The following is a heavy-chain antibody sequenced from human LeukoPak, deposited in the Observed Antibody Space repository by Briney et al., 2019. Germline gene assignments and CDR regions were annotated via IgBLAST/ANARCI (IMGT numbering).Heavy chain of an antibody. Sequence: SETLSLTCTVSGDSISSSNYFWGWIRQPPGKGLDWIVSLSSGGTTYYNGSLKSRVTVSVDTSKSQFSLKLNSVTAADTAVYYCVRHVGGTYYRFDYWGQGTLVTVSS. CDR2: LSSGGTT. V-gene: IGHV4-39*01. CDR1: GDSISSSNYF. J-gene: IGHJ4*02. D-gene: IGHD1-26*01. CDR3: VRHVGGTYYRFDY.